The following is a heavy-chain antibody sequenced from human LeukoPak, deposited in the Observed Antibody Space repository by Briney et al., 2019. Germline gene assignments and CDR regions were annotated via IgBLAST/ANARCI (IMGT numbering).Heavy chain of an antibody. V-gene: IGHV1-2*04. CDR2: INPNSGGT. CDR3: ARGRGYCSSTSCYHGGYYYYYYGMDV. J-gene: IGHJ6*02. Sequence: ASVKVSCKASGGTFTCYYMHWVRQARGQGVEWMGWINPNSGGTNYAQKFQAWVTMTRDTSISTAYMELSRLRSDDTAVYYCARGRGYCSSTSCYHGGYYYYYYGMDVWGQGTTVTVSS. D-gene: IGHD2-2*01. CDR1: GGTFTCYY.